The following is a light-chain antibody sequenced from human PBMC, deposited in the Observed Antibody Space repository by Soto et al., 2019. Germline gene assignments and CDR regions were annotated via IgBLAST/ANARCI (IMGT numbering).Light chain of an antibody. V-gene: IGKV1-5*03. CDR3: QQFNSFSWT. J-gene: IGKJ1*01. CDR1: QSISSS. Sequence: DIQMTQSPSTLSASVGDRVTITCRASQSISSSLAWYQQKPGKAPTLLIYKASSLESGVPSRFSGSVSGTEFTLTISSLQPDDFATYYCQQFNSFSWTYGQGTKVEIK. CDR2: KAS.